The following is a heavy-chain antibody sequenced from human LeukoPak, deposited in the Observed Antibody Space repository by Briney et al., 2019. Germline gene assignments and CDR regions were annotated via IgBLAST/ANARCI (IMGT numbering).Heavy chain of an antibody. CDR2: IYYSGST. CDR3: ARAGPPYDSSGYYFSDY. Sequence: SETLSLTCTVSGGSISSYYWSWVRQPPGKGLEWIGYIYYSGSTNYNPSLKSRVTISVDTSENQFSLKLSSVTAADTAVYYCARAGPPYDSSGYYFSDYWGQGTLVTVSS. D-gene: IGHD3-22*01. J-gene: IGHJ4*02. V-gene: IGHV4-59*01. CDR1: GGSISSYY.